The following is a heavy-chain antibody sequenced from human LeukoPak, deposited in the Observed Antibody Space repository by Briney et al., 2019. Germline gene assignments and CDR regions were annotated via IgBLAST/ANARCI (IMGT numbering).Heavy chain of an antibody. CDR1: GDKFSTYW. Sequence: GESLNISCKGIGDKFSTYWIGWVRQMPGKGLEWMGSIYLGDSDTRYSPSFQGRVSLSADKSASTAYLQWSSLKASDTAIYYCARRKFDSSGSAFFDYWGRGTLVTASS. V-gene: IGHV5-51*01. D-gene: IGHD3-22*01. CDR2: IYLGDSDT. CDR3: ARRKFDSSGSAFFDY. J-gene: IGHJ4*02.